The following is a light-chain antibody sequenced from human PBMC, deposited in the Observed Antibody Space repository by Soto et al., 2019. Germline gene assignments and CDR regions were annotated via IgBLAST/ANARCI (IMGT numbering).Light chain of an antibody. CDR1: QSISSW. CDR3: QQYDYSRT. CDR2: DAS. J-gene: IGKJ1*01. Sequence: DNQMTQSPSTLSGSVGDRVTITCRASQSISSWLAWYQQKPGKAPKLLIYDASSLESGVPSRFSGSGSGTEFSLTIRGLQPDDFATYYCQQYDYSRTFGQGTKVDIK. V-gene: IGKV1-5*01.